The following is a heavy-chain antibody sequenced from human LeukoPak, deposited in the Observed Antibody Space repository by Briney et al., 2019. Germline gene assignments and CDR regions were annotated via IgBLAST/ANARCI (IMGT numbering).Heavy chain of an antibody. J-gene: IGHJ4*02. CDR3: AKYVASSYSGGS. Sequence: PGGSLRLSCAASGFTFSIHAMSWVRQAPGKGLEWVSSILSNGVTTYYADPVKGRFTISRDNSKNTLFLQMNSLRAEDTAVYYCAKYVASSYSGGSWGQGSLVTVSS. CDR2: ILSNGVTT. D-gene: IGHD2-2*01. CDR1: GFTFSIHA. V-gene: IGHV3-23*01.